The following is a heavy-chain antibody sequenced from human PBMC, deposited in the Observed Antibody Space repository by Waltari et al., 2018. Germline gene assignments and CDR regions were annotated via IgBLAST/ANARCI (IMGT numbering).Heavy chain of an antibody. CDR1: GFTFSSYA. J-gene: IGHJ3*02. CDR2: IRGSGGST. D-gene: IGHD3-3*01. CDR3: AKDSGISITIFGMVPGDAFDI. Sequence: EVQLLESGGGLVQPGGSLRLSCAASGFTFSSYALSWVRQAPGKGLARVSAIRGSGGSTYYADSVKGRFTISRDNSKNTLYLQMNSLRAEDTAVYYCAKDSGISITIFGMVPGDAFDIWGQGTMVTVSS. V-gene: IGHV3-23*01.